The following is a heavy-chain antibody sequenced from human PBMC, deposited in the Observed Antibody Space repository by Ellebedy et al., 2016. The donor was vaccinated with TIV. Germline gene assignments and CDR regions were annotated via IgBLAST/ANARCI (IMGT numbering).Heavy chain of an antibody. CDR2: ISRNSGSI. J-gene: IGHJ2*01. CDR1: GFTFDDYA. Sequence: SLKISXAASGFTFDDYAMHWVRQAPGKGLEWVSGISRNSGSIGYADSVKGRFTISRDNAKNSLYLQMNSLRAEDTALYYCAKDNQWELRYWYFDLWGRGTLVTVSS. CDR3: AKDNQWELRYWYFDL. V-gene: IGHV3-9*01. D-gene: IGHD1-26*01.